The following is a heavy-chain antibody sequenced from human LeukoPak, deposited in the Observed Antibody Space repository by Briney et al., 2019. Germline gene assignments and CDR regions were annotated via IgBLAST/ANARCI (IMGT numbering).Heavy chain of an antibody. Sequence: PGGSLRLSCAAPGFTFSPYGMSWIRQAPGKGLEWVAGISGSGSDTYYADSVKGRFTISRDNFKNTVDLQMNSLRADDTAVYYCAKLGTYFYFDFWGRGTLVTVSS. J-gene: IGHJ2*01. V-gene: IGHV3-23*01. CDR2: ISGSGSDT. CDR1: GFTFSPYG. CDR3: AKLGTYFYFDF. D-gene: IGHD7-27*01.